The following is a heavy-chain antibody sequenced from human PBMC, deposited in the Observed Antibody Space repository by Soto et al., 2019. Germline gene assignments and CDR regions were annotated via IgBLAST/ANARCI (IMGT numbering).Heavy chain of an antibody. Sequence: ASETLSLTCAVYGGSFSDYYWNWIRQPPGKGLEWLGEINQSGGTHYNPSLKSRVTISVDTSRNQFSLKLTSVTVADTAVYYCARITYGDSFYGLDVWGQGTTVTVSS. CDR2: INQSGGT. D-gene: IGHD4-17*01. CDR1: GGSFSDYY. V-gene: IGHV4-34*01. J-gene: IGHJ6*02. CDR3: ARITYGDSFYGLDV.